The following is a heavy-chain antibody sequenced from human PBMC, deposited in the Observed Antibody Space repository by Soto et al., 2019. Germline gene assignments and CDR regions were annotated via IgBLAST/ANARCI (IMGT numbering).Heavy chain of an antibody. Sequence: EVQLVESGGGLVQPGGSLRLSCAASGFTVSSNYMSWVRQAPGKGLEWVSVIYSGGSTYYADSVKGRFTISRDNSKNTLYLQMNSLRAEDTAVYYCARDVPAATIQGPGGMDVWGQGTTVTVSS. J-gene: IGHJ6*02. D-gene: IGHD2-2*01. CDR2: IYSGGST. V-gene: IGHV3-66*01. CDR3: ARDVPAATIQGPGGMDV. CDR1: GFTVSSNY.